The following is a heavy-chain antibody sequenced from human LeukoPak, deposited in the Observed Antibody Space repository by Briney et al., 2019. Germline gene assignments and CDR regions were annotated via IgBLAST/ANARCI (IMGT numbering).Heavy chain of an antibody. Sequence: GGSLRLSCAASGFTFSTYAMSWVRQAPGKGLEWVSTMSGSGDRTYYADSVKGRFTISRDNSRNTLYLQMNSLRAEDMAVHYCARLQWELPTSWGYFDCWGQGTLVTVYS. CDR3: ARLQWELPTSWGYFDC. V-gene: IGHV3-23*01. CDR2: MSGSGDRT. CDR1: GFTFSTYA. J-gene: IGHJ4*02. D-gene: IGHD4-23*01.